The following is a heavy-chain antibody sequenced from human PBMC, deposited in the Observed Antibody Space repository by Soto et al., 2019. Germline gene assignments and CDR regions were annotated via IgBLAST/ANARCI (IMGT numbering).Heavy chain of an antibody. J-gene: IGHJ4*02. CDR1: GFVFGDYA. Sequence: GVSLRLSCSASGFVFGDYAVTWVRQAPGKGLEWVGVVRSETYGGSTEYAASVKGRFRISRDDSQSIAYLQMTSLKTEDTAVYYCTRGRGTSGWYADYWGKGVLVTVSS. V-gene: IGHV3-49*04. D-gene: IGHD6-13*01. CDR2: VRSETYGGST. CDR3: TRGRGTSGWYADY.